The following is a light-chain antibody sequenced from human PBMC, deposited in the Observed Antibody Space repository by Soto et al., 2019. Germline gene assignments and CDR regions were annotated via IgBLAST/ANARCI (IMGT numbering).Light chain of an antibody. Sequence: DIQMTQSPSSVSASVGDRVTITCRASQGINTWLAWYQQKPGKAPNLLIYAVSSLQSGVPSRFSGSGSGTDFTLTINSLQPEDVATYFCQQANSFPRTLGGGTTVEIK. CDR1: QGINTW. J-gene: IGKJ4*01. CDR2: AVS. V-gene: IGKV1-12*01. CDR3: QQANSFPRT.